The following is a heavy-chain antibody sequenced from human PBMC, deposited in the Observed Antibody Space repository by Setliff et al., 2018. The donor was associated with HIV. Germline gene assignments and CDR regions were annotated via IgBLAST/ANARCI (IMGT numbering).Heavy chain of an antibody. CDR2: IIPLLGTP. D-gene: IGHD2-15*01. V-gene: IGHV1-69*06. J-gene: IGHJ4*02. CDR1: GGSFRNYA. Sequence: SVKVSCKASGGSFRNYAINWVRQAPGQGLEWMGGIIPLLGTPNYAHKFQGRVTITADKYSSTVYMELSSLRSDDTALYYCARDLIRITPHGDLPFWGQGTLVTVSS. CDR3: ARDLIRITPHGDLPF.